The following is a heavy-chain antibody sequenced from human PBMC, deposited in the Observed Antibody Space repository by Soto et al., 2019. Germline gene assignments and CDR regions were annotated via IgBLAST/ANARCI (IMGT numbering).Heavy chain of an antibody. Sequence: SVKVSCKASGGTFSSYAISWVRQAPGQGLEWMGGIIPIFGTANYAQKFQGRVTITADESTSTAYMELSSLRSEDTAVYYCARSKVVVVVAATRPSYYYYGMDVWGQGTTVTVSS. J-gene: IGHJ6*02. CDR1: GGTFSSYA. V-gene: IGHV1-69*13. CDR3: ARSKVVVVVAATRPSYYYYGMDV. D-gene: IGHD2-15*01. CDR2: IIPIFGTA.